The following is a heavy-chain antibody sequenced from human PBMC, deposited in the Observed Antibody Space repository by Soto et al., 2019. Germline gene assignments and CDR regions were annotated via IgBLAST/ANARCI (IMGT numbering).Heavy chain of an antibody. D-gene: IGHD2-2*01. CDR1: GITFGSRA. V-gene: IGHV3-74*01. CDR3: AGDPLPEY. CDR2: INSDGSTI. J-gene: IGHJ4*02. Sequence: EVQLLESGGDLIQPGGSLRLSCVASGITFGSRAMSWVRQAPGEGLEWVSRINSDGSTITYADSVKGRFTISRDNAKNTLYLQMNSLRADDTGVYYCAGDPLPEYWGQGTLVTVSS.